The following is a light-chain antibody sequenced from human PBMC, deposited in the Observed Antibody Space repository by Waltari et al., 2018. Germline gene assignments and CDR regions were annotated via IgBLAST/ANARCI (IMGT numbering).Light chain of an antibody. CDR1: SSYVGSYNL. Sequence: QSALTQPASVSGSPGQSIIISCTGTSSYVGSYNLVSWYQQHPGKAPKLMIYEGSKRPSGVSNRFSGSKSGNTASLTISGLQAEDEADYYCCSYAGSSTFVVFGGGTKLTVL. CDR2: EGS. CDR3: CSYAGSSTFVV. J-gene: IGLJ2*01. V-gene: IGLV2-23*03.